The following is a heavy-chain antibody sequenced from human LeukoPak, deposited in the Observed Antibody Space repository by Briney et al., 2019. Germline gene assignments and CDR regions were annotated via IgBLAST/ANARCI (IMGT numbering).Heavy chain of an antibody. J-gene: IGHJ5*02. D-gene: IGHD3-16*01. CDR2: IGGRGGST. Sequence: GGSLRLSCAASGFRFSDYTMTWVRQAPGKGPERVSAIGGRGGSTYYADSLGGRFTISRDNSKDMLYLQMNSLKVEDTATYYCGKEGGAWGQGTKVTVSS. CDR1: GFRFSDYT. CDR3: GKEGGA. V-gene: IGHV3-23*01.